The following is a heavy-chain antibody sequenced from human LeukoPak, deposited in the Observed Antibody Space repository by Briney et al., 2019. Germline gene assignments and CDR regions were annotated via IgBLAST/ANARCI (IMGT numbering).Heavy chain of an antibody. Sequence: GASVKVSCKVSGYTLTELSMHWVRQAPGKGLEWMGGFDPEDGETIYAQKFQGRVTMTRNTSISTAYMELSSLRSEDTAVYYCARGHWIQLWSYYYYYGMDVWGQGTTVTVSS. CDR3: ARGHWIQLWSYYYYYGMDV. D-gene: IGHD5-18*01. V-gene: IGHV1-24*01. J-gene: IGHJ6*02. CDR2: FDPEDGET. CDR1: GYTLTELS.